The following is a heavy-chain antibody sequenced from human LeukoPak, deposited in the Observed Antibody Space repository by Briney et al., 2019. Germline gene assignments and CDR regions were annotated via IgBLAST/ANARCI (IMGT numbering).Heavy chain of an antibody. J-gene: IGHJ4*02. CDR2: VYHSGGI. Sequence: SETLSLTCTVSRGSISSRSDYWWAWIRQPPGQGLEWIGCVYHSGGIYYNPSLKSRLTISVDTSKDHFSLNLASVTAADTAVYYCARQRAHGTWAFDYWGQGTLLTVSS. D-gene: IGHD1-26*01. CDR3: ARQRAHGTWAFDY. CDR1: RGSISSRSDY. V-gene: IGHV4-39*01.